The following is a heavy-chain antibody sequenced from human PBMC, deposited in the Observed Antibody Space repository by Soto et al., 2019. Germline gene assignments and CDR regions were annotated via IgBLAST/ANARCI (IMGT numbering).Heavy chain of an antibody. Sequence: PGGSLRLSCAASGFTVSSNYMSWVRQAPGKGLEWVSVIYSGGSTYYADSVKGRFTISRDNAKNSLYLQMNSLRAEDTAVYYCARERCSSTSCTDRYYYYGMDVWGQGTTVTVSS. CDR1: GFTVSSNY. CDR3: ARERCSSTSCTDRYYYYGMDV. V-gene: IGHV3-53*01. D-gene: IGHD2-2*01. CDR2: IYSGGST. J-gene: IGHJ6*02.